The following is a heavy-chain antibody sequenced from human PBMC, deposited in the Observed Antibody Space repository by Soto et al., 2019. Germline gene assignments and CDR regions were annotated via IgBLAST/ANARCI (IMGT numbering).Heavy chain of an antibody. D-gene: IGHD3-10*01. J-gene: IGHJ4*02. V-gene: IGHV4-31*03. Sequence: PSETLCLTCTVAGGSIISGGYYWSWIRQHPGKGLEWIGYIYYSGSTYYNPSLKSRVTISVDTSKNQFSLKLSSVTAADTAVYYCARKWFGELTPFDYWGQGTLVTVSS. CDR2: IYYSGST. CDR3: ARKWFGELTPFDY. CDR1: GGSIISGGYY.